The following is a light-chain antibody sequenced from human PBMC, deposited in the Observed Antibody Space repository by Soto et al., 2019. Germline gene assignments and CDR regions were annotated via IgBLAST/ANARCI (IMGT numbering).Light chain of an antibody. V-gene: IGKV1-5*01. CDR1: QSISSW. Sequence: DIQMTQSPSTLSASVGDRVTITCRSSQSISSWLAWYQQKPGKAPKLLIYDASSLESGVPSRFSGSGSGPEFTLTISSLQPDDFATYYCQQYNSYSPTFGQGTQVAIK. CDR2: DAS. CDR3: QQYNSYSPT. J-gene: IGKJ1*01.